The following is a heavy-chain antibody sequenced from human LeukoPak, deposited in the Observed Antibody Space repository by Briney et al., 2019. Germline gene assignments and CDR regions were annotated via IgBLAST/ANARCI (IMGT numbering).Heavy chain of an antibody. Sequence: GESLKISCKASGYSFTSYWIGWVRQMPGKDLEWMGITYPGDSDTRYSPSFQGQVTISADKSINTAYLQWSSLKASDTAIYYCARRGEAIDPFDYWGQGTLVT. V-gene: IGHV5-51*01. CDR2: TYPGDSDT. CDR1: GYSFTSYW. D-gene: IGHD3-16*02. CDR3: ARRGEAIDPFDY. J-gene: IGHJ4*02.